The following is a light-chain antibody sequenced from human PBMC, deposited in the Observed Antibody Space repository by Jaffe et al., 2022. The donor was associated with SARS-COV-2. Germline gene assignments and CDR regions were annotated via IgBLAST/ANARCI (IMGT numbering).Light chain of an antibody. Sequence: DIQLTQSPSFLSASVGDRVTITCRASQGISNFLAWYQQKPGKAPELLIYTASILQSGVPSRFSGSGSGTEFTLTISSLQPEDFATYYCQHRHSYPITFGQGTRLEIK. J-gene: IGKJ5*01. CDR3: QHRHSYPIT. V-gene: IGKV1-9*01. CDR1: QGISNF. CDR2: TAS.